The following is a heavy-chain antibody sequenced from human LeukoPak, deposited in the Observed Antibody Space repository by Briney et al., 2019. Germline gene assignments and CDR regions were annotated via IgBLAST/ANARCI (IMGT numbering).Heavy chain of an antibody. CDR3: ATGRGSFDY. V-gene: IGHV3-23*01. Sequence: GGSLRLSCAASGFTFSSYAMSWVRQAPGKGLEWVSGISGSGGSTYYADSVKGRFTISRDNSKNTLYLQMSSLRAEDTAVYYCATGRGSFDYWGQGTLVTVSS. CDR1: GFTFSSYA. CDR2: ISGSGGST. D-gene: IGHD3-10*01. J-gene: IGHJ4*02.